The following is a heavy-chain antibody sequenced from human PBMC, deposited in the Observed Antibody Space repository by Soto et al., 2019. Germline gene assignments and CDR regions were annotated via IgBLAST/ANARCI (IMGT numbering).Heavy chain of an antibody. D-gene: IGHD3-16*02. J-gene: IGHJ6*02. CDR2: FDPEDGET. V-gene: IGHV1-24*01. CDR1: GYTLTELS. CDR3: ATVRLGLTFGGVIVSAAYYGMDV. Sequence: ASVKVSCKVSGYTLTELSMHWVRQAPGKGLEWMGGFDPEDGETIYAQKFQGRVTMTEDTSTDTAYMELSSLRSEDTAVYYCATVRLGLTFGGVIVSAAYYGMDVWGQGTTVTVSS.